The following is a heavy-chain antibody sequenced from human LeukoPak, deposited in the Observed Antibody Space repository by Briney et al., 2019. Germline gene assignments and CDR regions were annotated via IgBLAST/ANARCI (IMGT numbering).Heavy chain of an antibody. J-gene: IGHJ4*02. CDR2: INPNSGGT. D-gene: IGHD4-23*01. V-gene: IGHV1-2*02. CDR3: TSGVNSGGDY. Sequence: ASVKVSCQASGYTFTGYYMHWVRQAPGQGLEWMGWINPNSGGTNYAQKFRGRITMTRDTSISTAYMELSSLTSDDAAVYYCTSGVNSGGDYWGQGTLVTVSS. CDR1: GYTFTGYY.